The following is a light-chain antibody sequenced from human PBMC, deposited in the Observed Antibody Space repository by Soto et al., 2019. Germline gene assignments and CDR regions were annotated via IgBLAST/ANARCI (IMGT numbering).Light chain of an antibody. CDR3: LQHDSFPPT. V-gene: IGKV1-17*03. J-gene: IGKJ5*01. CDR1: QDIGNH. Sequence: DIQMTQSPSAMSASVVDRVTISFRASQDIGNHLAWFQQKPGKVPQRLIYAASSLQTGVPSRFSGSGSGTDFTLTINSLQPEDFATYYCLQHDSFPPTFGQGTRLEIK. CDR2: AAS.